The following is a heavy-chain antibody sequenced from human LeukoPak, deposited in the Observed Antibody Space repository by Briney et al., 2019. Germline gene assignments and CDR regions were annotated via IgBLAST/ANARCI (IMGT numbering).Heavy chain of an antibody. Sequence: ASVKVSCKASGYTFTGYYMHWVRQAPGQGLEWMGWINPNSGGTNYAQKFQGRVTMTRDTSISTAYMELSRLRSDDTAVYYCARDLEVGATFDPWGQGTLVTVSS. J-gene: IGHJ5*02. D-gene: IGHD1-26*01. CDR1: GYTFTGYY. CDR2: INPNSGGT. V-gene: IGHV1-2*02. CDR3: ARDLEVGATFDP.